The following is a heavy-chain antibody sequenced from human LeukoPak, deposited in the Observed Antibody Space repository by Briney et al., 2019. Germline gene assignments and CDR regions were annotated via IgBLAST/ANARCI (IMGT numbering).Heavy chain of an antibody. D-gene: IGHD2-21*02. J-gene: IGHJ5*02. CDR2: ISGSGGST. Sequence: GGSLRLSCAASGFTFSSYAMSWVRQAPGKGLEWVSAISGSGGSTYYADSVKGRFTISRDNSKNTLYLQMNSLRAEDTAVYYCAKVPRAYCGGDCITWGQGTLVTVSP. CDR3: AKVPRAYCGGDCIT. V-gene: IGHV3-23*01. CDR1: GFTFSSYA.